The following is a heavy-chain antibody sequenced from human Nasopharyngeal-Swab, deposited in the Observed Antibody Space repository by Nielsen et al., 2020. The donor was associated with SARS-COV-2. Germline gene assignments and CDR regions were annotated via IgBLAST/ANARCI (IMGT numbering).Heavy chain of an antibody. J-gene: IGHJ6*02. CDR3: ARWGTIFGVSGDCGDGFYYYYGMDV. CDR2: SNPNSGGT. V-gene: IGHV1-2*06. Sequence: WVRQAPGKGLEWMGRSNPNSGGTNYAQKFQGRVTMTRDTSISTAYMELSRLRSDDTAVYYCARWGTIFGVSGDCGDGFYYYYGMDVWGQGTTVTVSS. D-gene: IGHD3-3*01.